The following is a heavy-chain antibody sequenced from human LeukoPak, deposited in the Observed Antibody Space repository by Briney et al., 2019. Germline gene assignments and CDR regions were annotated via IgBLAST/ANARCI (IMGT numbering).Heavy chain of an antibody. J-gene: IGHJ4*02. CDR2: INPNSGGT. V-gene: IGHV1-2*06. CDR1: GYTFTGYY. Sequence: ASVRVSCKASGYTFTGYYMHWVRQAPGQGLEWMGRINPNSGGTNYAQKFQGRVTMTRDTSISTAYMDLSRLRSDDTAVYYCAREGLQLWTYYFDYWGQGTLVTVSS. CDR3: AREGLQLWTYYFDY. D-gene: IGHD5-18*01.